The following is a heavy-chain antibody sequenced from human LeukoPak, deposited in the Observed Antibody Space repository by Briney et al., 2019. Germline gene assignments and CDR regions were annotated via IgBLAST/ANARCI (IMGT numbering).Heavy chain of an antibody. CDR1: GFTFSSYV. CDR2: ISCDGSNK. Sequence: GGSLILSCAASGFTFSSYVMHWGRQAPGKGLERVAVISCDGSNKYYADSVKGRFTISRDNSKTTMYLQLTSLRAEATAVYSCAKLRLLWFGVLPTDAIDISGEGTMFSASS. D-gene: IGHD3-10*01. V-gene: IGHV3-30*18. CDR3: AKLRLLWFGVLPTDAIDI. J-gene: IGHJ3*02.